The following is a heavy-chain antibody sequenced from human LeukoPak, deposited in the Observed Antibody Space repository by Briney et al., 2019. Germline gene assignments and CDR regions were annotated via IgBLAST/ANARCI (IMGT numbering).Heavy chain of an antibody. V-gene: IGHV1-69*04. CDR2: IIPILGIA. Sequence: GSSVKVSCKASGGTFSSYAISWVRQAPGQGLEWMGRIIPILGIANYAQKLQGRVTITADKSTSTAYMELSSLRSEDTAVYYCATSIVVVTAIRDYFDYWGQGTLVTVSS. D-gene: IGHD2-21*02. CDR1: GGTFSSYA. J-gene: IGHJ4*02. CDR3: ATSIVVVTAIRDYFDY.